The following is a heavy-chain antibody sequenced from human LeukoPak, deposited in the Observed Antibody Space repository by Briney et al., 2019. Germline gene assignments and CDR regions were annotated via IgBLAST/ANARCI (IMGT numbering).Heavy chain of an antibody. D-gene: IGHD6-6*01. V-gene: IGHV4-59*01. CDR1: GGSISSYY. CDR2: IYYSGST. CDR3: ARRMYGSSLDY. Sequence: SETLSLTCTVSGGSISSYYWSWVRQPPGKGLEWIGYIYYSGSTNYNPSLKSRVTISVDTSKSQFSLKLSSVTAADTAVYYCARRMYGSSLDYWGQGTLVTVSS. J-gene: IGHJ4*02.